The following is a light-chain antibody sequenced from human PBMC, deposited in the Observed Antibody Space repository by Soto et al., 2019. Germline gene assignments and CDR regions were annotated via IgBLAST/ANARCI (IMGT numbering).Light chain of an antibody. CDR1: SSDIGAYDY. CDR2: EVN. J-gene: IGLJ1*01. Sequence: QSALTQPASLSGSPGQSITISCTGTSSDIGAYDYVSWFQQHPGKAPKLMISEVNHPPSGVSNRFSGSKSGNTAYLPISGLQVEDEAAYFCFSFTTTSTHVFGTGSKVTVL. V-gene: IGLV2-14*01. CDR3: FSFTTTSTHV.